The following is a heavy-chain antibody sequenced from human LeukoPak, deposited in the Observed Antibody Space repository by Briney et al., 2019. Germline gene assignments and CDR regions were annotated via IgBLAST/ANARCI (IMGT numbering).Heavy chain of an antibody. CDR3: TSHLSGWYG. CDR2: IRSKANSYAT. D-gene: IGHD6-19*01. J-gene: IGHJ4*02. V-gene: IGHV3-73*01. Sequence: GGSLKLSCAASGFTFSGSAMHWVRQASGKGLEWVGRIRSKANSYATAYATSVKGRFTISRDDSKNTAYLQMNSLKTEDTAVYYCTSHLSGWYGWGQGTLVTVSS. CDR1: GFTFSGSA.